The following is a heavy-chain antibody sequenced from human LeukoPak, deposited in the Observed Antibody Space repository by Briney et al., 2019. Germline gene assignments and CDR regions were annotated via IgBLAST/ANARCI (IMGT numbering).Heavy chain of an antibody. CDR2: ISYDGSNK. Sequence: GGSLRLSCAASGFTFSSYGMHWVRQAPGKELEWVAVISYDGSNKYYADSVKGRFTISRDNSKNTLYLQMNSLRAEDTAVYYCAKDFYYYGMDVWGQGTTVTVSS. V-gene: IGHV3-30*18. CDR1: GFTFSSYG. CDR3: AKDFYYYGMDV. J-gene: IGHJ6*02.